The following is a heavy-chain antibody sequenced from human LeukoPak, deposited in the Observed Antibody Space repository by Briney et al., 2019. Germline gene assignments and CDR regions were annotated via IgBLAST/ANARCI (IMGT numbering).Heavy chain of an antibody. CDR3: AKEGGGCSGGSCYVHYYYMDV. CDR2: TYYRSKLYN. CDR1: GDSVSSNSAA. Sequence: SQTLSLTCAISGDSVSSNSAAWNWIRQSPSRGLEWLGRTYYRSKLYNDYAVSVKSRITINPDTSKNQFSLQLNSVTPEDTAVYYCAKEGGGCSGGSCYVHYYYMDVWGEGTTVTISS. J-gene: IGHJ6*03. V-gene: IGHV6-1*01. D-gene: IGHD2-15*01.